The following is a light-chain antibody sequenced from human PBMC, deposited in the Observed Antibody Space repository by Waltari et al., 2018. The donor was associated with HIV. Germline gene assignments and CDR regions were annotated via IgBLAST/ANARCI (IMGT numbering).Light chain of an antibody. V-gene: IGLV3-1*01. CDR2: QDS. CDR1: PLGAKV. J-gene: IGLJ2*01. CDR3: QAWDRSVV. Sequence: SSELTQPPSVSVSPGQTARIPCSGAPLGAKVVSWYTKRPGQPPVLVMYQDSKRPSGIPERFSGSNSGNTATLTITGTQSMDEADYYCQAWDRSVVFGGGTKLTVL.